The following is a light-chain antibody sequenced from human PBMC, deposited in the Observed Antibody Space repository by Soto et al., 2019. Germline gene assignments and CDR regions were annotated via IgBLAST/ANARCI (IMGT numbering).Light chain of an antibody. V-gene: IGKV3-11*01. Sequence: EMVLTQSPGTLSFFPGERATLSCRARSSVSSYLAWYQQKPGQAPRLLIYDASNRATGIPARFSGSGSGTDLTLIISSLQPEDFAFYYCQQRRDWPWTFGQGTRVEIE. CDR2: DAS. CDR1: SSVSSY. J-gene: IGKJ1*01. CDR3: QQRRDWPWT.